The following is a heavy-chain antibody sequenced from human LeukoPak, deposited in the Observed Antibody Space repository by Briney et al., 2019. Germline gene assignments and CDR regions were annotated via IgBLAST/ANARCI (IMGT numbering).Heavy chain of an antibody. Sequence: GGSLRLSCAASGFTLSSYAMSWVRQAPGKGLEWVSAISGSGGSTYYADSVKGRFTISRDNSKNTVYLQMNSLTADDTAVYYCAKTTVGYSSGRYPGWPADCWGQGTLVTVSS. J-gene: IGHJ4*02. CDR3: AKTTVGYSSGRYPGWPADC. D-gene: IGHD6-19*01. CDR1: GFTLSSYA. V-gene: IGHV3-23*01. CDR2: ISGSGGST.